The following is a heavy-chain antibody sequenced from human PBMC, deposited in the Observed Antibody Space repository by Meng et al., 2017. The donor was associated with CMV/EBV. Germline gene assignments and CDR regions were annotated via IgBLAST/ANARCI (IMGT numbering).Heavy chain of an antibody. CDR1: A. D-gene: IGHD2-2*02. CDR3: AREGVRGDIVVVPAAISWFDP. CDR2: KSYDGSNK. V-gene: IGHV3-30*04. J-gene: IGHJ5*02. Sequence: ARHWVSQAAGKGVEGEAVKSYDGSNKDYADSVKSRFTIYRDNSKNTLYLQMNSLRAEDTAVYYCAREGVRGDIVVVPAAISWFDPWGQGTLVTVSS.